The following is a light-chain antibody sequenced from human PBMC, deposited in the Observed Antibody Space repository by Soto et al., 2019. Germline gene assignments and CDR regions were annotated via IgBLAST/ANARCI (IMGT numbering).Light chain of an antibody. J-gene: IGLJ2*01. Sequence: QAVVTQPPSVSGAPGQRVTISCTGSSSNIGAGYDVHWYQQLPGTAPKLLIYGNINRPSGVPDRFSGSKSGTSASLAITGLRSEDEADYYCQSYDSGLIFGGGTQLTVL. V-gene: IGLV1-40*01. CDR2: GNI. CDR1: SSNIGAGYD. CDR3: QSYDSGLI.